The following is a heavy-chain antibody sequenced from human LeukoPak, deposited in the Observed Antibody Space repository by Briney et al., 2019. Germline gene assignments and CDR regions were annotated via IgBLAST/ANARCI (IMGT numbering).Heavy chain of an antibody. Sequence: GGSLRLSCAASRFTFGTFGMHWVRQAPGKGLEWVAIISYDGTNNYYGDSVKGLFTISRDNSKNTLYLQMNSLRAEDTAMYYCARAHLSSSSTDYMEVWGKGTTVTVSS. CDR2: ISYDGTNN. CDR1: RFTFGTFG. D-gene: IGHD6-6*01. CDR3: ARAHLSSSSTDYMEV. J-gene: IGHJ6*03. V-gene: IGHV3-30*03.